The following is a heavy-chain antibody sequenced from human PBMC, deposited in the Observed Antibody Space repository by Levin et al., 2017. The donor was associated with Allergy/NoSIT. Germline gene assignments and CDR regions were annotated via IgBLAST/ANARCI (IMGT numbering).Heavy chain of an antibody. CDR2: IRPTGDRT. CDR3: ARETGGSGWYTVDY. D-gene: IGHD6-13*01. J-gene: IGHJ4*02. Sequence: GGSLRLSCAASGFTFSSYAMAWIRQAPGKGLQWVSTIRPTGDRTYYADSVEGRFTISRDNSKSTVYLQMNSLRAEDTAKYYCARETGGSGWYTVDYWGRGTLVTVSS. V-gene: IGHV3-23*01. CDR1: GFTFSSYA.